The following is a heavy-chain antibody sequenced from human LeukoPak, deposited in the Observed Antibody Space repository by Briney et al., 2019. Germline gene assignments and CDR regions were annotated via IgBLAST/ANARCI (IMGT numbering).Heavy chain of an antibody. CDR3: AKGGDH. J-gene: IGHJ4*02. CDR1: GFTFSSYW. V-gene: IGHV3-7*01. CDR2: IKPDGSDK. D-gene: IGHD3-16*01. Sequence: GGSLRLSCAASGFTFSSYWMNWVRQAPGKGLEWVANIKPDGSDKYYVDSVKGRFTVSRDNAKNSLYLQMNSLRAEDTAVYYCAKGGDHWGQGTLVTVSS.